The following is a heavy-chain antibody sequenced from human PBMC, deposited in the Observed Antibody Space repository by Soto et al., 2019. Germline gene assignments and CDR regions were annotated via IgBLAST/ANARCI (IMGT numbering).Heavy chain of an antibody. J-gene: IGHJ4*02. CDR1: GYSFAGYW. CDR3: ARQIYDSDTGPNFQYYFDS. D-gene: IGHD3-22*01. CDR2: IDPSDSQT. Sequence: GASLKISCKGSGYSFAGYWITWVRQKPGKGLEWMGRIDPSDSQTYYSPSFRGHVTISVTKSITTVFLQWSSLRASDTAMYYCARQIYDSDTGPNFQYYFDSWGQGTPVTVSS. V-gene: IGHV5-10-1*01.